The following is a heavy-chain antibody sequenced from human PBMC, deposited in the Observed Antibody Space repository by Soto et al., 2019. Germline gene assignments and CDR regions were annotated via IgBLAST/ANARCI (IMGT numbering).Heavy chain of an antibody. CDR1: GGSISSGGYY. D-gene: IGHD3-16*01. V-gene: IGHV4-31*03. CDR2: IYYSGST. CDR3: ASHTVRWGIRGGPDYYYMDV. J-gene: IGHJ6*03. Sequence: SETLSLTCTVSGGSISSGGYYWSWIRQHPGKGLEWIGYIYYSGSTYYNPSLKSRVTISVDTSKNQFSLKLSSVTAADTAVYYCASHTVRWGIRGGPDYYYMDVWGKGTTVTVSS.